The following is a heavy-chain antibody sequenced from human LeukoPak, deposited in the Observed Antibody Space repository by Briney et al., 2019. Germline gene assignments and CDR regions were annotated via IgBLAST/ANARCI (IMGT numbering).Heavy chain of an antibody. D-gene: IGHD1-26*01. CDR3: AREGGGCDY. J-gene: IGHJ4*02. Sequence: GDSLRLSCAASGFTFGSHAMAWVRQAPGKGLEWVSTITGRSDSKYFADSVKGRFTISRDNAKNSLYLQMNSLRAEDTAVYYCAREGGGCDYWGQGTLVTVSS. V-gene: IGHV3-21*01. CDR1: GFTFGSHA. CDR2: ITGRSDSK.